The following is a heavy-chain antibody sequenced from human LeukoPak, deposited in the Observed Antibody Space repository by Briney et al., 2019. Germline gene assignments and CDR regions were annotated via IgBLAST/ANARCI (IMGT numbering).Heavy chain of an antibody. D-gene: IGHD6-19*01. CDR1: GFTFSSYS. J-gene: IGHJ1*01. V-gene: IGHV3-48*01. CDR3: ARDHSSGWYRYFQH. Sequence: GGXXXXSCAXSGFTFSSYSXNWVRQAPGKGLXWVSYISSSSSTIYYADSVKGRFTISRDNAKNSLYLQMNSLRAGDTAVYYCARDHSSGWYRYFQHWGQGTLVTVSS. CDR2: ISSSSSTI.